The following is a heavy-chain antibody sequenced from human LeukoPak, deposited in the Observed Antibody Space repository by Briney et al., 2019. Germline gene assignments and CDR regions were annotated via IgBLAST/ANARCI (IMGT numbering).Heavy chain of an antibody. V-gene: IGHV4-61*02. CDR3: ARVLWFGGPYGMDV. CDR2: IYTSGST. CDR1: GGSLSSGSYY. Sequence: PSQTLSLTCTVSGGSLSSGSYYWSWIRQPAGKGLEWIGRIYTSGSTNYNPSLKSRVTISVDTSKNQFSLKLSSVTAADTAVYYCARVLWFGGPYGMDVWGQGTTVTVSS. D-gene: IGHD3-10*01. J-gene: IGHJ6*02.